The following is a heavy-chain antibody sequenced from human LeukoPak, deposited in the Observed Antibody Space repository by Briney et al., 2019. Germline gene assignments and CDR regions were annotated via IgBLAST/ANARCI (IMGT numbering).Heavy chain of an antibody. CDR2: ISPNSGGT. J-gene: IGHJ4*02. D-gene: IGHD3-22*01. V-gene: IGHV1-2*06. CDR3: ATDAYYYDSSGYSTSVHYFDY. CDR1: GYTFTAYY. Sequence: ASVKVSCKTSGYTFTAYYMHWVRQAPGQGLECVARISPNSGGTNYEHEFQGSVNMTRDTTNSTAYMELSMLRSDDTAVYYCATDAYYYDSSGYSTSVHYFDYWGQGTQVTVSS.